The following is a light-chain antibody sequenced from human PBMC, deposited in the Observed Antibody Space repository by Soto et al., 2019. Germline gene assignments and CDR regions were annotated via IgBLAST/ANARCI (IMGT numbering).Light chain of an antibody. Sequence: EIVMTQSPDTLSVSPGERATLSCRASQSVRSNLAWYQQKPGQAPRLLIYGASARATGIPGRFSGSGSGTEFTLTISSLQSEDFAIYYCQQYNDWPLALTFCGGTKVEIK. J-gene: IGKJ4*01. CDR3: QQYNDWPLALT. CDR2: GAS. CDR1: QSVRSN. V-gene: IGKV3-15*01.